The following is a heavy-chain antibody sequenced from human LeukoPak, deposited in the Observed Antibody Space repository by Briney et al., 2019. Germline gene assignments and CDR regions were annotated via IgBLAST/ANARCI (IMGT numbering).Heavy chain of an antibody. V-gene: IGHV3-23*01. D-gene: IGHD4-17*01. CDR3: AKGQNDYGDYVFPWNFDL. J-gene: IGHJ2*01. CDR1: GFTFSSYA. CDR2: ISGSGGST. Sequence: GGSLRLSCAASGFTFSSYAMSWVRQAPGKGLEWVSAISGSGGSTYYADSVKGRFTISRDNSKNTLYLQMNSLRAEDTAVYYCAKGQNDYGDYVFPWNFDLWGRGTLVTVSS.